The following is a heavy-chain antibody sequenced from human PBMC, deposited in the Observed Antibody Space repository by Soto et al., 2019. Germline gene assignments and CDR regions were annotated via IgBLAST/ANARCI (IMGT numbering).Heavy chain of an antibody. J-gene: IGHJ4*02. Sequence: SETLSLTCTVSGGSISSYYWSWIRQPPGKGLEWIGYIYYSGSTNYNPSLKSRVTISVDTSKNQFSLKLSSVTAADTAVYYCARKYYYDSSGGPYFDYWGQGTLVTSPQ. CDR2: IYYSGST. CDR3: ARKYYYDSSGGPYFDY. D-gene: IGHD3-22*01. CDR1: GGSISSYY. V-gene: IGHV4-59*01.